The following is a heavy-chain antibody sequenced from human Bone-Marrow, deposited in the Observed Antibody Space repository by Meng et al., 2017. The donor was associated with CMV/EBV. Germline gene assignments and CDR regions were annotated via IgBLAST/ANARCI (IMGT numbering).Heavy chain of an antibody. CDR1: GFTFDDYA. Sequence: SLKISCAASGFTFDDYAMHWVRQAPGKGLEWVSGISWNSGSIGYADSVNGRFTISRDNAKNSLYLQMNSLRAEDTALYYCAKAIEYCSSTSCYALLDYWGQGTLVTVSS. J-gene: IGHJ4*02. CDR2: ISWNSGSI. CDR3: AKAIEYCSSTSCYALLDY. D-gene: IGHD2-2*01. V-gene: IGHV3-9*01.